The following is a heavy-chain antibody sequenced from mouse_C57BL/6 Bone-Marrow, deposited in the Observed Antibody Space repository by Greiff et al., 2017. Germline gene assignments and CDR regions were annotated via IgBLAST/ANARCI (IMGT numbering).Heavy chain of an antibody. Sequence: EVQLQQSGAELVRPGASVKLSCTASGFNIKDDYMHWVKQRPEQGLEWIGWIDPENGDTEYASKFQGKATITADTSSNTAYLQLSSLTSEDTAVYYCTTIYYYGSSPLDYWGQGATRTVSS. CDR2: IDPENGDT. J-gene: IGHJ2*01. CDR3: TTIYYYGSSPLDY. D-gene: IGHD1-1*01. V-gene: IGHV14-4*01. CDR1: GFNIKDDY.